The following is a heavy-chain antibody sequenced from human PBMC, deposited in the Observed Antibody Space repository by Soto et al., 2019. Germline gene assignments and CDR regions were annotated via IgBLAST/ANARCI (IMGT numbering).Heavy chain of an antibody. CDR1: GYSFRNYW. Sequence: PGESLKISCEGSGYSFRNYWIGWVRQVPGTGLEWVGIIYPGDSDTIYNPSFQGHVIISADKSINTAYLQWNSLKASDTAIYYCARHDTTDGESGCHFYGDYWGRGTQVTVSS. CDR3: ARHDTTDGESGCHFYGDY. D-gene: IGHD3-3*02. V-gene: IGHV5-51*01. J-gene: IGHJ4*02. CDR2: IYPGDSDT.